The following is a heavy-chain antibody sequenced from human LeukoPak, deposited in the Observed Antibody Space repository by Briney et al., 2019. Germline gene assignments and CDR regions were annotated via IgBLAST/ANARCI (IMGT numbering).Heavy chain of an antibody. CDR1: GFTFSSYA. V-gene: IGHV3-30*04. CDR3: ARDGGGAAMVRGVIQYYYYYGMDV. J-gene: IGHJ6*04. Sequence: GRSLRLSCEASGFTFSSYAMHWVRQAPGKGLEWVAVISYDGSNKYYADSVKGRFTISRDNSKNTLYLQMNSLRAEDTAVYYCARDGGGAAMVRGVIQYYYYYGMDVWGKGTTVTVSS. D-gene: IGHD3-10*01. CDR2: ISYDGSNK.